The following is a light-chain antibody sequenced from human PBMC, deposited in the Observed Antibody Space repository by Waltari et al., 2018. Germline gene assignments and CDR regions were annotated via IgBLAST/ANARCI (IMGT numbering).Light chain of an antibody. V-gene: IGKV1-5*03. CDR1: QSISNW. J-gene: IGKJ1*01. Sequence: DVQMTQSPSTLSASVGDRVTLTCRASQSISNWLDRYQQKPGKAPKVLIYKSSNLESGVPSRFSGSGSGTEFTLTISSLQPDDCATYYCQQYSTYSRTFGQGTKVEIK. CDR3: QQYSTYSRT. CDR2: KSS.